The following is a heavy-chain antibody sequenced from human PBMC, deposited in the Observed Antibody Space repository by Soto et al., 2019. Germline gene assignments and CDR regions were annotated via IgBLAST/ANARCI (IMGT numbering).Heavy chain of an antibody. CDR1: GFTFDQYT. CDR2: ITWHSGTI. D-gene: IGHD3-16*01. V-gene: IGHV3-9*01. J-gene: IGHJ6*03. Sequence: EVQLVESGGGLVQPGRSLRLACAASGFTFDQYTMHWVRQAPGKGLEWVSSITWHSGTIGYADSVKGRFTTSRDNAKNSLYLQMNSLRGEDTALYYCAKEMITFGDFNYYYMDVWGNGTTVTVSS. CDR3: AKEMITFGDFNYYYMDV.